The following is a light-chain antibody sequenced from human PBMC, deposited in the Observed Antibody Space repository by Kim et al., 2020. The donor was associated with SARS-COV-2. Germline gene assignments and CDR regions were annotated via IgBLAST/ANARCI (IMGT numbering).Light chain of an antibody. J-gene: IGKJ1*01. CDR1: QNVNIY. CDR2: GAS. CDR3: QQRITGPWT. Sequence: EIGLTQSPATLSLSPGNRATLSCRASQNVNIYLAWYQQKPGQAPRLLIYGASNRATGIPARFSGSGSGTDFALTISSLEAEDSAVYYCQQRITGPWTFGQGNKL. V-gene: IGKV3-11*01.